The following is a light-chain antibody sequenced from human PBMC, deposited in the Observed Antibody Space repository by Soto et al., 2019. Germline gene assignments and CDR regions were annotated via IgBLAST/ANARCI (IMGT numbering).Light chain of an antibody. CDR1: SAYSNYK. J-gene: IGLJ2*01. CDR3: GADHGSGSNFVV. CDR2: VGTGGIVG. V-gene: IGLV9-49*03. Sequence: QAVVTQTPSASASRGASVTLTCTLSSAYSNYKVDWYQQRPGKGPRFVMRVGTGGIVGSKGEGIPDRFSVLGLGLNRYLTIKNIQEEDEGEYHCGADHGSGSNFVVFGGGTKLTVL.